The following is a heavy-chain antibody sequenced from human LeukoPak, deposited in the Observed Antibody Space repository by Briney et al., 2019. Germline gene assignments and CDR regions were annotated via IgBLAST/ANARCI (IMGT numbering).Heavy chain of an antibody. D-gene: IGHD3-9*01. CDR3: AAGCGTYFLYYFDY. Sequence: KPSETLSLTCTVSPGSISSYFWSWIRQTPGKGLEWIGYVYFSRGTRYNPSLQSRVTVSLDTSKNQFSLNLTSVTDADTAVYYCAAGCGTYFLYYFDYWGQGAPVTVSS. J-gene: IGHJ4*02. V-gene: IGHV4-4*09. CDR2: VYFSRGT. CDR1: PGSISSYF.